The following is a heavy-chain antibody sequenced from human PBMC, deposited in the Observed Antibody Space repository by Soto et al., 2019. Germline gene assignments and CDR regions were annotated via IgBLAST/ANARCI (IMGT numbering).Heavy chain of an antibody. Sequence: QVQLVQSGAEVKKPGSSVKVSCKASGGTFSSYAISWVRQAPGQGLEWMGGINTNTGNPTYAQGFTGRFVFSLDTSVSTAYLQICSLKAEDTAVYYCARDVPRAAAGPRRFDPWGQGTLVTVSS. CDR1: GGTFSSYA. CDR3: ARDVPRAAAGPRRFDP. V-gene: IGHV7-4-1*01. CDR2: INTNTGNP. D-gene: IGHD6-13*01. J-gene: IGHJ5*02.